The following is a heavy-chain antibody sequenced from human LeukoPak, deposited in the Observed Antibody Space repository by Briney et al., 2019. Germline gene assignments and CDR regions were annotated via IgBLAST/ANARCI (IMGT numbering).Heavy chain of an antibody. Sequence: PSETLSLTCTVSGGSISSYYWGWLRQPAGKGLEWIGRIYTSGSTSYNPSLKSRVTMSVDTSKNQFSLKLSSVTAADTAVYYCARNTDFWSGSDAFDIWGQGTMVTVSS. CDR3: ARNTDFWSGSDAFDI. CDR2: IYTSGST. J-gene: IGHJ3*02. D-gene: IGHD3-3*01. CDR1: GGSISSYY. V-gene: IGHV4-4*07.